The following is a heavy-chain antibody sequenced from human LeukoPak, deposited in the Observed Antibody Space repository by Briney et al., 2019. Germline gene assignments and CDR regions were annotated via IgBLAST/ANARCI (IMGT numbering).Heavy chain of an antibody. D-gene: IGHD3-22*01. V-gene: IGHV1-69*06. Sequence: SVKVACKASGGTFSSYAIRWVRQAPGHVREWMGRIIPIFGTANYAQKFQGRVTITADTSTSTAYMELSSLRYEDTAVYYCARERYYYDSSGYSGDIWGQGTMVTVSS. CDR1: GGTFSSYA. J-gene: IGHJ3*02. CDR3: ARERYYYDSSGYSGDI. CDR2: IIPIFGTA.